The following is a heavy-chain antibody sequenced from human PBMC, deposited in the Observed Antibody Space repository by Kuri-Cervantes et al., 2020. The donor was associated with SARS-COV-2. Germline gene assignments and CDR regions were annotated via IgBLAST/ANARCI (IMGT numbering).Heavy chain of an antibody. Sequence: SQTLSLTCAVYGGSFRGYYWSWIRQPPGKGLEWIGEINHSGSTNYNPSLKSRVTISVDTSKNQFSLKLSSVTAADTAVYYCARGGRIAVAGILLPLYYYGMDVWGQGTTVTVSS. V-gene: IGHV4-34*01. CDR1: GGSFRGYY. CDR3: ARGGRIAVAGILLPLYYYGMDV. D-gene: IGHD6-19*01. J-gene: IGHJ6*02. CDR2: INHSGST.